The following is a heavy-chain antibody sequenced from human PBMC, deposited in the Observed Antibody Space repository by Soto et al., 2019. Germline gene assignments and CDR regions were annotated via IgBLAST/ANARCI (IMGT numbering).Heavy chain of an antibody. CDR1: GFTFSSYA. CDR3: AAGQWPGGLLDY. J-gene: IGHJ4*02. V-gene: IGHV3-23*01. D-gene: IGHD6-19*01. Sequence: EVQLLESGGGLVQPGGSLRLSCAASGFTFSSYAMSWVRQAPGKGLEWVSAISGSGGSTYYADSVKGRFTISRDNSKNTLYMQMNSMRADDTAVYYCAAGQWPGGLLDYWGQGTLVTVSS. CDR2: ISGSGGST.